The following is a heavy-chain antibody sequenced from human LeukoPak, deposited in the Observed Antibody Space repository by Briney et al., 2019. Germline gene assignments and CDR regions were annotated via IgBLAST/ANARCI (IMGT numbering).Heavy chain of an antibody. V-gene: IGHV1-69*04. D-gene: IGHD3-16*01. CDR2: IIPILGIA. J-gene: IGHJ4*02. CDR3: ARARVGYDYVWGYSDY. Sequence: SVKVSCKASGGTFSSYAISWVRQAPGQGLEWMGRIIPILGIANYAQKFQGRVTITADKSTSTAYMELSSLRSEDTAVYYCARARVGYDYVWGYSDYWGQGTLVTVSS. CDR1: GGTFSSYA.